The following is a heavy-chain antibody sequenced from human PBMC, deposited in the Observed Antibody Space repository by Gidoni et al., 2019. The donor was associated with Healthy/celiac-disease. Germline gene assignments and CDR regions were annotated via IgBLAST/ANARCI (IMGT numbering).Heavy chain of an antibody. J-gene: IGHJ3*02. CDR3: ARGEGYDSSANGALDAFDI. V-gene: IGHV4-34*01. Sequence: QVQLQQWGAGLLKPSETLSLTCAVYGGSFSGYYWSWIRQPPGKGLEWIGEINHSGSTNYNPSLKSRVTISVDTSKNQFSLKLSSVTAADTAVYYCARGEGYDSSANGALDAFDIWGQGTMVTVSS. D-gene: IGHD3-22*01. CDR2: INHSGST. CDR1: GGSFSGYY.